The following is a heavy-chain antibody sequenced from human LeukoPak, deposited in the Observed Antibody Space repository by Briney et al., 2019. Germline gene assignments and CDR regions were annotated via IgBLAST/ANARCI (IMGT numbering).Heavy chain of an antibody. J-gene: IGHJ3*01. Sequence: GGSLRLSCAASGFTFSSYGMHWVRQAPGKGLEWVTFIRYDGSSKYYADSVKGRFTISRDNSKNTLYLQMNSLRVEDTAVYYCAKRRGTHNWSDHAFDVWGQGTMVTVSS. CDR1: GFTFSSYG. D-gene: IGHD1-1*01. CDR3: AKRRGTHNWSDHAFDV. V-gene: IGHV3-30*02. CDR2: IRYDGSSK.